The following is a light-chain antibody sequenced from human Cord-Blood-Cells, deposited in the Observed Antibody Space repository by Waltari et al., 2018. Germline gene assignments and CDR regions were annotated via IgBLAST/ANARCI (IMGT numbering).Light chain of an antibody. CDR1: SLRSYY. V-gene: IGLV3-19*01. J-gene: IGLJ2*01. Sequence: SSELTQDPAVSVALGQTVRITCQGDSLRSYYASWYQQKPGQAPVLVIYGKNNRHSGIPDRFTGSSSGNTASLTITGAQAEDEADYYCNSRDSSGNVVFGGGTKLTVL. CDR3: NSRDSSGNVV. CDR2: GKN.